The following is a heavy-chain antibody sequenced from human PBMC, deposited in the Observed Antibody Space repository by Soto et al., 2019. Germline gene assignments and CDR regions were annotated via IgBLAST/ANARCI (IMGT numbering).Heavy chain of an antibody. V-gene: IGHV3-23*01. Sequence: EVQLLESGGGLVQPGGSLRLSCVSSGFFFSSYTMTWVRQAPGKWLEWVSSFSATSENTYYADSVRGRFTISRDNSKNTLFLQMNRLSAEDTAMYYCAKARDQQWVRLPFDYWGQGILVIVSS. D-gene: IGHD6-19*01. CDR3: AKARDQQWVRLPFDY. J-gene: IGHJ4*02. CDR1: GFFFSSYT. CDR2: FSATSENT.